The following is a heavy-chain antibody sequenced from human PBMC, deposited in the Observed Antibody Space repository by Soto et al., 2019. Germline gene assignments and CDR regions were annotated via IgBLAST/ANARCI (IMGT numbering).Heavy chain of an antibody. CDR3: ARADVDNLAY. Sequence: QVQLVQSGAEVKKPGASLKVSCKASGYTFTSYSINWVRQATGQGLEWMGWMNANSGNTGYAQKFQGRVTMTRNTSISTAYMELSGLRPEDTAVYYCARADVDNLAYWGQGTLVTVSS. V-gene: IGHV1-8*01. CDR2: MNANSGNT. J-gene: IGHJ4*02. CDR1: GYTFTSYS. D-gene: IGHD3-16*01.